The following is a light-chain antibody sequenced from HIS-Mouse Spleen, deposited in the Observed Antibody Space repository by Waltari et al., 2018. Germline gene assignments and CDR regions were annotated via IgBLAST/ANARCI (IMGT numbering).Light chain of an antibody. Sequence: SYVLTQPPSVSVAPGKTARITCGGNNIGSKSVHWYQQKPGQAPVLVVYDDSDRPSGMPERFSGSKPGNTATLTISRVEAGDEADYYCQVWDSSSDHPDVVFGGGTKLTVL. V-gene: IGLV3-21*03. CDR3: QVWDSSSDHPDVV. CDR1: NIGSKS. J-gene: IGLJ2*01. CDR2: DDS.